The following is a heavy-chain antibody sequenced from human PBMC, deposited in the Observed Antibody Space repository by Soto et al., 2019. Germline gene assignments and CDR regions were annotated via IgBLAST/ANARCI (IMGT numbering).Heavy chain of an antibody. D-gene: IGHD6-19*01. CDR1: GFTFSSYA. CDR3: AKDLRTTGYSSGKCP. J-gene: IGHJ5*02. CDR2: ISGSGGST. Sequence: EVQLLESGGGLVQPGGSLRLSCAASGFTFSSYAMSWVRQAPGKGLEWVSAISGSGGSTYYADSVKGRFTIYRDNSTNTLYLHMNSLKAEDTAVYYCAKDLRTTGYSSGKCPWGQGTLVTVSS. V-gene: IGHV3-23*01.